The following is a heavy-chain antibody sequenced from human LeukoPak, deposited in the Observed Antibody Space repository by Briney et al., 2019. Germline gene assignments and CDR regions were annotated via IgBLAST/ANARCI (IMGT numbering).Heavy chain of an antibody. D-gene: IGHD6-13*01. Sequence: GRSLRLSCAASGSTFSSYGMHWVRQAPGKGLEWVAVIWYDGSNKYYADSVKGRFTISRDNSKNTLYLQMNSLRAEDTAVYYCARDSLQLVTAEYFRHWGQGTLVTVSS. CDR3: ARDSLQLVTAEYFRH. CDR1: GSTFSSYG. J-gene: IGHJ1*01. CDR2: IWYDGSNK. V-gene: IGHV3-33*01.